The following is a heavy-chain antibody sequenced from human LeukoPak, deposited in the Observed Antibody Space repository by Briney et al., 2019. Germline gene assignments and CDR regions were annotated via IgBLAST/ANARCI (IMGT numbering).Heavy chain of an antibody. D-gene: IGHD6-6*01. V-gene: IGHV3-48*03. J-gene: IGHJ5*02. CDR1: GFTFSSYE. CDR2: ISSSGSTI. CDR3: ARDSEYSISLYNWFDP. Sequence: GGSLRLSCAASGFTFSSYEMNWVRQAPGKGLEWVSYISSSGSTIYYADSVKGRFTISRDNAKNSLCLQMNSLRAEDTAVYYCARDSEYSISLYNWFDPWGQGTLVTVSS.